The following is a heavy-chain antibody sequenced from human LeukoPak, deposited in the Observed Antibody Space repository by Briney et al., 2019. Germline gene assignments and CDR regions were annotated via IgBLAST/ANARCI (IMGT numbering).Heavy chain of an antibody. D-gene: IGHD6-19*01. V-gene: IGHV3-30*18. CDR1: GFTCSSYG. CDR3: AKDGPSYSSGWYGGLGWFDP. Sequence: GRSLRLSCAASGFTCSSYGMHWVRQAPGKGLEWVAVISYDGSNKYYADSVKGRFTISRDNSKNTLYLQMNSLRAEDTAVYYCAKDGPSYSSGWYGGLGWFDPWGQGTLVTVSS. CDR2: ISYDGSNK. J-gene: IGHJ5*02.